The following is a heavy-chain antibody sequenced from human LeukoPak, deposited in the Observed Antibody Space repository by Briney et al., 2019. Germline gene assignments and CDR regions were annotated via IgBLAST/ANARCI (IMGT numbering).Heavy chain of an antibody. CDR2: ISYDGSNK. CDR3: AKDSGIAVAGTLRAFDI. J-gene: IGHJ3*02. CDR1: GFTFTDYA. V-gene: IGHV3-30*18. Sequence: PGGSLRLSCAVSGFTFTDYAMTWVRQAPGKGLEWVAVISYDGSNKYFADSVKGRFTISRDNSKNTLYLQMNSLRAEDTAVYYCAKDSGIAVAGTLRAFDIWGQGTMVTVSS. D-gene: IGHD6-19*01.